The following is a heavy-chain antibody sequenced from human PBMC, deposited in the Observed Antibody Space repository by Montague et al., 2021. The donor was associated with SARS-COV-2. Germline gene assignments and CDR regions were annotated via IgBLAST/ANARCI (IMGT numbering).Heavy chain of an antibody. D-gene: IGHD6-13*01. CDR2: ISYDGSNK. J-gene: IGHJ4*02. CDR1: GFTFSSYA. CDR3: ARVSAGLYSTPSDY. V-gene: IGHV3-30-3*01. Sequence: SLRLSCAASGFTFSSYAMHLFRQAPGKGLEWVAVISYDGSNKYYADSVKGRFTISRDNSKNTLYLQMNSLRAEDTAVYYCARVSAGLYSTPSDYWGQGTLVTVSS.